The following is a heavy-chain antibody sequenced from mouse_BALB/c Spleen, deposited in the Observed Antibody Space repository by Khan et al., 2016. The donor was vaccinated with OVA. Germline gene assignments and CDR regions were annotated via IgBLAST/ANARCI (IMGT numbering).Heavy chain of an antibody. V-gene: IGHV14-3*02. D-gene: IGHD4-1*01. Sequence: VQLQQPGAEIVKPGASVKLSCTASGFNIKDTYMHWVKQRPEQGLEWIGRIDPANGNTKYDPKFQGKATLTADTSSNTAYLQLSSLTSEDTAVYYCTRDYWDVFAYWGQGTLVTVSA. CDR2: IDPANGNT. J-gene: IGHJ3*01. CDR3: TRDYWDVFAY. CDR1: GFNIKDTY.